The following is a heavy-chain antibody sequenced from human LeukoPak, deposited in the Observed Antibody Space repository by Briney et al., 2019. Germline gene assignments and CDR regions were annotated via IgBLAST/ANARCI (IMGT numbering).Heavy chain of an antibody. CDR1: GFTFSDYY. CDR2: ISSSGSTI. CDR3: AKDRLLWFGEFDFDY. D-gene: IGHD3-10*01. V-gene: IGHV3-11*04. J-gene: IGHJ4*02. Sequence: PGGSLRLSCAASGFTFSDYYMSWIRQAPGKGLEWVSYISSSGSTIYYADSVKGRFTISRDNSKNTLYLQMNSLRAEDTAVYYCAKDRLLWFGEFDFDYWGQGTLVTVSS.